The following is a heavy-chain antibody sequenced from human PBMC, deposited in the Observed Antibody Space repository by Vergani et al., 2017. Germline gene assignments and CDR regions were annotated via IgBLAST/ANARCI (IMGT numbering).Heavy chain of an antibody. Sequence: EVQLVESGGGLVQPGRSLRLSCAASGFTFDDYAMHWVRQAPGKGLEWVSGISWNSGSIGYADSVKGRFTISRDNAKNSLYLQMNSLRAEDTALYYCAKDIEPAALYYFDYWGRGTLVTVSS. CDR2: ISWNSGSI. D-gene: IGHD2-2*01. CDR1: GFTFDDYA. V-gene: IGHV3-9*01. CDR3: AKDIEPAALYYFDY. J-gene: IGHJ4*02.